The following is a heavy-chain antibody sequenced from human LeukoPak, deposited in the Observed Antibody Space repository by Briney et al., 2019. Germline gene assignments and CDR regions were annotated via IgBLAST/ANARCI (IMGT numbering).Heavy chain of an antibody. CDR2: IKQDGSKK. D-gene: IGHD5-24*01. V-gene: IGHV3-7*04. J-gene: IGHJ4*02. CDR1: GFIFSGYP. Sequence: PGRSLRLSCAASGFIFSGYPMHWVRQAPGKGLEWVANIKQDGSKKSYVDSVKGRFTISRDNAKNSLYLQMNSLRAEDTAIYYCTRVGYIDEGIDYWGQGTLVTVSS. CDR3: TRVGYIDEGIDY.